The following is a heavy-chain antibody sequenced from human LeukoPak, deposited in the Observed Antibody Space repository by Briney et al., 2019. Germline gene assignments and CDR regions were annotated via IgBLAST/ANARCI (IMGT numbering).Heavy chain of an antibody. CDR3: ARGSGDDFWSGSRGTFDY. J-gene: IGHJ4*02. CDR2: INHSGST. CDR1: GGSFSGYY. D-gene: IGHD3-3*01. V-gene: IGHV4-34*01. Sequence: SETLSLTCAVYGGSFSGYYWSGIRQPPGKGLEWIGEINHSGSTNYNPSLKSRVTISVDTSKNQFSLKLSSVTAADTAVYYCARGSGDDFWSGSRGTFDYWGQGTLVTVSS.